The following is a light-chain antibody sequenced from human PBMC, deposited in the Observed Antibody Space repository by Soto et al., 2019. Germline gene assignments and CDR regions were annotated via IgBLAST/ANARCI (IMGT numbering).Light chain of an antibody. V-gene: IGKV1-39*01. J-gene: IGKJ5*01. Sequence: IQMTQSPLSLSASVGDRVTITCRASRSISIFLNWYQQKPGGAPKLLIYSASTLQTGVPSRFTGSGSGTDFTLSISSLEPEDSAPYYCQQGYGTPFTFGQGTRLEIQ. CDR3: QQGYGTPFT. CDR2: SAS. CDR1: RSISIF.